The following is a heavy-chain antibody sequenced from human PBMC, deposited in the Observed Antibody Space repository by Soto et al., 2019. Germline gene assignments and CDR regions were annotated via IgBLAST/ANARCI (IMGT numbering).Heavy chain of an antibody. J-gene: IGHJ5*02. CDR1: GYTFTGYY. V-gene: IGHV1-2*02. D-gene: IGHD2-15*01. CDR3: ARSQSDIVVVAAATFDP. Sequence: GASVKVSCKASGYTFTGYYMHWVRQAPGQGLEWMGWINPNSGGTNYAQKFQGRVTMTRDTSISTAYMELSRLRSDDTAVYYCARSQSDIVVVAAATFDPWGQGTLVTVSS. CDR2: INPNSGGT.